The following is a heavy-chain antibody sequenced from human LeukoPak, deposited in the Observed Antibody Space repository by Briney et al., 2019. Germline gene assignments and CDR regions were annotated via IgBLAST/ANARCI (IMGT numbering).Heavy chain of an antibody. D-gene: IGHD3-10*01. CDR3: ARDRGVPRPYYFDR. CDR2: IHYNGST. V-gene: IGHV4-39*07. J-gene: IGHJ4*02. CDR1: GGSISSSSNY. Sequence: SETLSLTCTVSGGSISSSSNYWGCIRQPPGKGLEWIGSIHYNGSTCYNSSLESRVIMSVDTSKNQFSLKLTSVTAADTAVYYCARDRGVPRPYYFDRWGQGTLVTVSS.